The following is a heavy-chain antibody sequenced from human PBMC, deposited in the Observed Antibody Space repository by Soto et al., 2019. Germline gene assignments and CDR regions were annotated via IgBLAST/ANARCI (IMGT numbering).Heavy chain of an antibody. CDR1: GYTFTSYD. CDR3: ARSPPRVERNNYAGGWFDP. Sequence: ASLKVSCKASGYTFTSYDINWVRQAAGQGLECMGWMNPKSGNTGYPQKFQGRVTMTRNTAISTAYMELSSPRFEDTAVYYCARSPPRVERNNYAGGWFDPWGQEPWSPSPQ. V-gene: IGHV1-8*01. CDR2: MNPKSGNT. D-gene: IGHD4-4*01. J-gene: IGHJ5*02.